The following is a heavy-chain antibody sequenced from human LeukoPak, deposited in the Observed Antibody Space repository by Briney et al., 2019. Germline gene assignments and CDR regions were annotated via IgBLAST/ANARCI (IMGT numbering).Heavy chain of an antibody. CDR1: GGSISSYY. CDR3: ARGQRGFPY. Sequence: SETLSLTCTVAGGSISSYYWSWIRQPPGKGLEWIGYISYSGSTDYNPSLKSRVTISTDTSRNQFSLKLSSVTAADTSVYYCARGQRGFPYWGQGTLVTVSS. D-gene: IGHD5-12*01. CDR2: ISYSGST. V-gene: IGHV4-59*01. J-gene: IGHJ4*02.